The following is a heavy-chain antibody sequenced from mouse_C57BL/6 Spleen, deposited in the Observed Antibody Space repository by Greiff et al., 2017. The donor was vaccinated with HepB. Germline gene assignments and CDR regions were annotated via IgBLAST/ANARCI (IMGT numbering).Heavy chain of an antibody. J-gene: IGHJ3*01. CDR2: ISSGGSYT. D-gene: IGHD2-2*01. CDR3: ARQGGDDGAWFAY. V-gene: IGHV5-6*02. Sequence: DVMLVESGGDLVKPGGSLKLSCAASGFTFSSYGMSWVRQTPDKRLEWVATISSGGSYTYYPDSVTVRFTISRDNAKNTLYLQMRSLKSEDTAMYYGARQGGDDGAWFAYWGQGTLVTVSA. CDR1: GFTFSSYG.